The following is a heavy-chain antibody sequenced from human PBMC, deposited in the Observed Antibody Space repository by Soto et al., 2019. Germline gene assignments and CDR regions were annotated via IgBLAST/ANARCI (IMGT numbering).Heavy chain of an antibody. D-gene: IGHD3-9*01. V-gene: IGHV5-51*01. CDR3: ASLSGDILTGDAFDI. J-gene: IGHJ3*02. CDR2: IYPGDSDT. Sequence: GESLKISCKGSGYSFTSYWIGWVRQMPGKGLEWMGIIYPGDSDTRYSPSFQGQVTISADKSISTASLQWSSLKASDTAMYYCASLSGDILTGDAFDIWGQGTMVTVSS. CDR1: GYSFTSYW.